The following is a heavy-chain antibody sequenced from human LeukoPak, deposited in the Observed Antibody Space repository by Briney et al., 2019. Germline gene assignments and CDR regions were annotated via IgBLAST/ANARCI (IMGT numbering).Heavy chain of an antibody. J-gene: IGHJ4*02. Sequence: GGSLRLSCAASGFTFSSYEMNWVRQAPGKGLEWVSYISSSGSTIYYADSVKGRFTISRDNAENSLYLQMNSLRAEDTAVYYCASPLTYYYDSSGYKYFDYWGQGTLVTVSS. CDR2: ISSSGSTI. CDR1: GFTFSSYE. V-gene: IGHV3-48*03. D-gene: IGHD3-22*01. CDR3: ASPLTYYYDSSGYKYFDY.